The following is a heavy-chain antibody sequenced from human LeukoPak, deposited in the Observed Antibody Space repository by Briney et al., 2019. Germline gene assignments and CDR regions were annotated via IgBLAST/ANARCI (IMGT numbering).Heavy chain of an antibody. D-gene: IGHD3-16*02. CDR3: ARDGDYVWGSYRYTLSFDY. Sequence: PSQTLSLTCAISGDSVSSNSAAWNWIRQSPSRGLEWLGRTYYRSKWYNDYAVSVKSRITINPDTSKNQFSLQLNSVTPEDTAVYYCARDGDYVWGSYRYTLSFDYWGQGTLVTVSS. CDR1: GDSVSSNSAA. CDR2: TYYRSKWYN. V-gene: IGHV6-1*01. J-gene: IGHJ4*02.